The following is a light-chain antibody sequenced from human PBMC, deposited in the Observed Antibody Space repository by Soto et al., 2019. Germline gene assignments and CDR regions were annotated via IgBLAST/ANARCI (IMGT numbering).Light chain of an antibody. J-gene: IGKJ3*01. CDR2: GAS. CDR3: QQYDSSPPT. Sequence: EIVLTQSPGTLSLSPGERATLSCRANQSVSSSYLAWYQQKPGQAPRLLIYGASSRATGIPDRFSGSGSGTDFTLTISRLEPEDFAVYYCQQYDSSPPTFGPGTKVEIK. CDR1: QSVSSSY. V-gene: IGKV3-20*01.